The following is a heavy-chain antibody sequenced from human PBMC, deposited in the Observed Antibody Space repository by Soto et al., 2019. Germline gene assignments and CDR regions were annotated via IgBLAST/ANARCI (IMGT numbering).Heavy chain of an antibody. D-gene: IGHD3-22*01. CDR3: ARQDYYDSSGYYYGWYFDL. Sequence: SETLSLTCTVSGGSISSSSYYWGWIRQPPGKGLEWIGSIYYSGSTYHNPSLKSRVTISVDTSKNQFSLKLSSVTAADTAVYYCARQDYYDSSGYYYGWYFDLWGRGTLVTV. CDR2: IYYSGST. J-gene: IGHJ2*01. CDR1: GGSISSSSYY. V-gene: IGHV4-39*01.